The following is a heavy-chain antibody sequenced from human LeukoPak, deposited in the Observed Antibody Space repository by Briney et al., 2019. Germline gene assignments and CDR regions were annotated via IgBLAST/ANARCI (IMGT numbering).Heavy chain of an antibody. J-gene: IGHJ4*02. CDR2: IASDGSST. CDR1: GFTFSSYW. CDR3: ARDLTPVMWTALEY. Sequence: GGSLRLSCAASGFTFSSYWMNWVRQAPGKGLVWVSRIASDGSSTTYADSVKGRFTISRDNAKNSLYLQMNSLRVEDTAVYYCARDLTPVMWTALEYWGQGTLVTVSS. D-gene: IGHD2-21*01. V-gene: IGHV3-74*01.